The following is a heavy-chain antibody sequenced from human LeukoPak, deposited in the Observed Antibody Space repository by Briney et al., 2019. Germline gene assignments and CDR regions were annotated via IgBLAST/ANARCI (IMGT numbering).Heavy chain of an antibody. V-gene: IGHV3-53*01. D-gene: IGHD5-18*01. Sequence: GGSLRLSCAASGFTVSSSYMSWVRQAPGRGLEWVSVIYSGGSTYYADSVKGRFTISRDNSKNTLYLQMNSLRAEDTAVYYCASQRGYSYGYYYYYMDVWGKGTTVTASS. J-gene: IGHJ6*03. CDR1: GFTVSSSY. CDR3: ASQRGYSYGYYYYYMDV. CDR2: IYSGGST.